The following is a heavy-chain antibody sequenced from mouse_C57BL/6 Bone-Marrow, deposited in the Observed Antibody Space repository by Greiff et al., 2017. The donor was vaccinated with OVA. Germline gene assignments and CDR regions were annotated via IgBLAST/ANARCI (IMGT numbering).Heavy chain of an antibody. CDR3: ARSRYGNYDYAMDY. Sequence: VKLVESGPELVKPGASVKISCKASGYAFSSSWMNWVKQRPGKGLEWIGRIYPGDGDTNYNGKFKGKATLTADKSSSTAYMQLSSLTSEDSAVYFCARSRYGNYDYAMDYWGQGTSVTVSS. D-gene: IGHD2-1*01. J-gene: IGHJ4*01. V-gene: IGHV1-82*01. CDR2: IYPGDGDT. CDR1: GYAFSSSW.